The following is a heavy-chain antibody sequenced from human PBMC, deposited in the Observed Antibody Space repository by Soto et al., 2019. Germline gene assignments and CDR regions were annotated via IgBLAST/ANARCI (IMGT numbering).Heavy chain of an antibody. Sequence: QGRLVQSGTEVKESGSSVRVSCKASGYSFTGHYVHWMRQAPGQGLEWMGWINPGNGDTKYAQKFQRRVTMTRDTAISTHCIELSALNSADTAVYYCARDMNPYYGPGSLHCFFDYWGQGTLVTVSS. J-gene: IGHJ4*02. V-gene: IGHV1-2*02. CDR2: INPGNGDT. CDR1: GYSFTGHY. D-gene: IGHD3-10*01. CDR3: ARDMNPYYGPGSLHCFFDY.